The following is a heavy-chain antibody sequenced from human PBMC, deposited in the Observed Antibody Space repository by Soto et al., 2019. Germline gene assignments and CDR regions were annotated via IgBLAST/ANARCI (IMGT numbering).Heavy chain of an antibody. Sequence: SETLSLTCTVSGGSISSYYWSWIRQPPGKGLEWIGYIYYSGSTNYNPSLKSRVTISVDTSKNQFSLKLSSVTAADTAVYYCARGDYSSGWYAEGFDPWGQGTWVTVPQ. D-gene: IGHD6-19*01. CDR3: ARGDYSSGWYAEGFDP. J-gene: IGHJ5*02. CDR2: IYYSGST. V-gene: IGHV4-59*01. CDR1: GGSISSYY.